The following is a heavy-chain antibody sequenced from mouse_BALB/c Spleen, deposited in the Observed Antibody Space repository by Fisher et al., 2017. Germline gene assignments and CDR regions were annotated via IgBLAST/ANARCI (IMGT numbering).Heavy chain of an antibody. Sequence: KFKGKATLTVDKSSSTAYMQLSSLTSEDSAVYYCARDYRYEGGYWGQGTSVTVSS. J-gene: IGHJ4*01. V-gene: IGHV1-4*01. D-gene: IGHD2-14*01. CDR3: ARDYRYEGGY.